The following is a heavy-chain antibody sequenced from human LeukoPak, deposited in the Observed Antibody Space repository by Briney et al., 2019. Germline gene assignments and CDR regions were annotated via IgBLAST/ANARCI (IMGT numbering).Heavy chain of an antibody. V-gene: IGHV3-7*03. D-gene: IGHD4-17*01. J-gene: IGHJ3*02. CDR3: ARVRSTVTIARGFDI. Sequence: GGSLRLSCAVSGFTFSTYWMTWVRQAPGKGLEWVANIKQDGSEKYSVDSVKGRFTIARENAKNSLYLQMNSLRAEDTAVYYCARVRSTVTIARGFDIWGQGTMVTVSS. CDR2: IKQDGSEK. CDR1: GFTFSTYW.